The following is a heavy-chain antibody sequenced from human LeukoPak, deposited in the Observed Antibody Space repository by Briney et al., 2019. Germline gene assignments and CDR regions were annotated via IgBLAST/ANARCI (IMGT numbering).Heavy chain of an antibody. CDR3: ARPAYSNGSNFDY. J-gene: IGHJ4*02. D-gene: IGHD6-19*01. CDR1: GYSFTSYW. Sequence: GESLKISCKGSGYSFTSYWIGWVRQMPGKGPEWTGIIYPGDSDTRYSPSFQGQVTISADKSISTAYLQWSSLKASDTAMYYCARPAYSNGSNFDYWGQGTLVTVSS. CDR2: IYPGDSDT. V-gene: IGHV5-51*01.